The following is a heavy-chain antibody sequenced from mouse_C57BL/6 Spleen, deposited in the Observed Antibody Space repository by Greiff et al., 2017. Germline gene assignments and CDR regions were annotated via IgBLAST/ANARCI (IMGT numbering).Heavy chain of an antibody. CDR2: ISSGSSTI. V-gene: IGHV5-17*01. Sequence: EVKVVESGGGLVKPGGSLKLSCAASGFTFSDYGMHWVRQAPEKGLEWVAYISSGSSTIYYADTVKGRFTISRDNAKNTLLLQMTSLRSEATAMYYCARAYWTYYVDYWGQGTTLTVSS. D-gene: IGHD4-1*01. CDR1: GFTFSDYG. CDR3: ARAYWTYYVDY. J-gene: IGHJ2*01.